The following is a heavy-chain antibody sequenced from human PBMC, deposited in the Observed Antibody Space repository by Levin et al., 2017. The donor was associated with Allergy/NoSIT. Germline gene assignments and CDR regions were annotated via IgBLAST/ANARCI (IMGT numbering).Heavy chain of an antibody. CDR2: IYYSGST. V-gene: IGHV4-39*01. CDR3: ARHGHFGCSGGSCYSDY. CDR1: GGSIRSSSYY. J-gene: IGHJ4*02. D-gene: IGHD2-15*01. Sequence: SQTLSLTCTVSGGSIRSSSYYWGWIRQPPGKGLEWIGSIYYSGSTYYNPSLKSRVTISVDTSKNQFSLKLSSVTAADTAVYYCARHGHFGCSGGSCYSDYWGQGTLVTVSS.